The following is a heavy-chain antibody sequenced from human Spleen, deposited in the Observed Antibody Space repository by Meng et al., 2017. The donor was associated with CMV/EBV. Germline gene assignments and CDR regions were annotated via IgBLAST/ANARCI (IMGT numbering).Heavy chain of an antibody. Sequence: GGSLRLSCAASGFTFSSYSMNWVRQAPGKGLEYVSAISSDGGRTYYEDSVKGRITISRDNSNNRLFLQMGSLRAEDMAVYYCARRGFYDILTGYSAHEFYGLDVWGQGTTVTVSS. J-gene: IGHJ6*02. CDR1: GFTFSSYS. D-gene: IGHD3-9*01. CDR2: ISSDGGRT. CDR3: ARRGFYDILTGYSAHEFYGLDV. V-gene: IGHV3-64*02.